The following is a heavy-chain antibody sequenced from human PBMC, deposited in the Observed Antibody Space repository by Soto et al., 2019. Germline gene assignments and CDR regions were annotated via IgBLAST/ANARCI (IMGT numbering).Heavy chain of an antibody. CDR3: ARKYSSSSPSDS. CDR1: GYIFTSHY. CDR2: INPTGGST. V-gene: IGHV1-46*01. Sequence: ASVKVSCKASGYIFTSHYMQWVRQAPGQGLEWMGVINPTGGSTSYAQKFQGRVTMTRDTSTSTVYMELSSLRSEDTAVYYCARKYSSSSPSDSWGQGTLVTVSS. D-gene: IGHD6-6*01. J-gene: IGHJ4*02.